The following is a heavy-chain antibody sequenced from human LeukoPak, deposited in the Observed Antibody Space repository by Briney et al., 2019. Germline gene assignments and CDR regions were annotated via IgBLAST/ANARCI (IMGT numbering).Heavy chain of an antibody. D-gene: IGHD3-10*01. CDR3: ARRHGSGDWFDP. CDR1: GGSMSSYS. CDR2: IYYSGST. V-gene: IGHV4-59*08. Sequence: SETLSLTCTVSGGSMSSYSWSWLRQPPGKGLEWIGYIYYSGSTNYNPSLKSRVTISVDTSKNQFSLKLTSVTAADTAVYYCARRHGSGDWFDPWGQGTLVTVSS. J-gene: IGHJ5*02.